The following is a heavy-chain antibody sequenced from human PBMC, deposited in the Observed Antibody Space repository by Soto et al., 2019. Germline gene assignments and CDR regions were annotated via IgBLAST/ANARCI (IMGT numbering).Heavy chain of an antibody. CDR1: GYSITIDW. Sequence: GESLKISCNASGYSITIDWIGWVRQMPGKGLEWMGIIYPRDSDTRYSPSFEGQVTISADKTTNTAYLQWSSLKASDTAIYYCVRHHIVATPRGWFDPWGQGTLVTVSS. J-gene: IGHJ5*02. CDR3: VRHHIVATPRGWFDP. CDR2: IYPRDSDT. V-gene: IGHV5-51*01. D-gene: IGHD5-12*01.